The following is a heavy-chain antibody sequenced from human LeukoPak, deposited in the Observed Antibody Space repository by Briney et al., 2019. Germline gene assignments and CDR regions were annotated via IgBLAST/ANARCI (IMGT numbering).Heavy chain of an antibody. CDR1: GGTFTSYA. Sequence: GASVKVSCKASGGTFTSYAISWVRQAPGQGLEWMGWISAYNGNTNYAQKLQGRVTMTTDTSTSTAYMELRSLRSDDTAVYYCARDDFGWYALDYWGQGTLVTVSS. CDR2: ISAYNGNT. J-gene: IGHJ4*02. D-gene: IGHD6-19*01. CDR3: ARDDFGWYALDY. V-gene: IGHV1-18*01.